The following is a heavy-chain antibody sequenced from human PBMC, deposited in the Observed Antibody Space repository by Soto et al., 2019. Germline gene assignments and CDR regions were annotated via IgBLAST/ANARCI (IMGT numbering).Heavy chain of an antibody. J-gene: IGHJ6*02. CDR1: GCTFSTYA. V-gene: IGHV3-23*01. CDR3: AKDWGTIFGVVTPYGMEV. D-gene: IGHD3-3*01. Sequence: GGSLRLSCAASGCTFSTYAMAWVRQAPGKGLEWVSGVSASGLNTDYADPVKGRFYISRDNSKNTLYLQMNSLRAEDTAVYYCAKDWGTIFGVVTPYGMEVWGQGTTVTLSS. CDR2: VSASGLNT.